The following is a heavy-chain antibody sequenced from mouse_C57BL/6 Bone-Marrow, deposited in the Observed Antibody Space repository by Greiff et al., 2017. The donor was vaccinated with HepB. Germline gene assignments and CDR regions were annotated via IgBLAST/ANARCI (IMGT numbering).Heavy chain of an antibody. D-gene: IGHD1-3*01. J-gene: IGHJ2*01. CDR1: GYSITSGYY. CDR2: ISYDGSN. CDR3: ARDGSSSPDY. Sequence: EVQLQESGPGLVKPSQSLSLTCSVTGYSITSGYYWNWIRQFPGNKLEWMGYISYDGSNNYNPSLKNRISITRDTSKNQFFLKLNSVTTEDTATYYCARDGSSSPDYWGQGTTLTVSS. V-gene: IGHV3-6*01.